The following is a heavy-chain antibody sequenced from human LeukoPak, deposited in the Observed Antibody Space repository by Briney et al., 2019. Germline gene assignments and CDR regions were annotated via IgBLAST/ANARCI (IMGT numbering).Heavy chain of an antibody. Sequence: GGSLRLSCVVSGFTVSSNYMSWVRQAPGKGLEWVSAISGRTGATYYADSEKGRFTISRDNSKSTLYLQMDSLRAEDTAVYYCAKCGNSGCHLIDYWGQGTLVTVSS. CDR2: ISGRTGAT. CDR3: AKCGNSGCHLIDY. J-gene: IGHJ4*02. V-gene: IGHV3-23*01. D-gene: IGHD5-12*01. CDR1: GFTVSSNY.